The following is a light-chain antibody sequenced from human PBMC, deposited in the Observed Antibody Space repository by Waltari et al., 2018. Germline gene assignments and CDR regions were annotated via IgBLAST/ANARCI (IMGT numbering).Light chain of an antibody. J-gene: IGKJ4*01. CDR3: QKYNAAPLI. CDR2: TAS. V-gene: IGKV1-27*01. Sequence: IQLTQSPSSLAASVGDRVTITCRARPGIVNFLAWYQQKPGKVPSLLISTASTLQSGVPPRFSGSGSGTEFTLTIAGLQPEDVATYYCQKYNAAPLIFGGGTKVEIK. CDR1: PGIVNF.